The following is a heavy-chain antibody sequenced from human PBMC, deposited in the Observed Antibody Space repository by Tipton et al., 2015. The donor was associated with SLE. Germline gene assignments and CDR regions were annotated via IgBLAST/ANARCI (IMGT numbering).Heavy chain of an antibody. D-gene: IGHD2-2*02. CDR3: ARAYSYTWPFDF. Sequence: GSLRLSCAASGSTFSSYWMGWVRQAPGKGLEWVANINQDGSANYYVDSVKGRSTISRDNAENSLYLQMNNLRAEDTAVYYCARAYSYTWPFDFWGQGSLVTVSS. CDR2: INQDGSAN. V-gene: IGHV3-7*01. CDR1: GSTFSSYW. J-gene: IGHJ4*02.